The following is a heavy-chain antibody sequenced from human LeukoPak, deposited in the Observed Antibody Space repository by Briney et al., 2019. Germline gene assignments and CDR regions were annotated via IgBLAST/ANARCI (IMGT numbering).Heavy chain of an antibody. CDR3: ARVGDRYDYYYYGMDV. Sequence: SQTLSLTCAISGDSVSSNSAAWNWVRQSPSRGLEWLGRTYYRSKWYNDYAVSVKSRITINPDTSKNQFSLQLNSVTPEDTAVYYCARVGDRYDYYYYGMDVWGQGTTVTVSS. CDR1: GDSVSSNSAA. D-gene: IGHD2-21*02. V-gene: IGHV6-1*01. CDR2: TYYRSKWYN. J-gene: IGHJ6*02.